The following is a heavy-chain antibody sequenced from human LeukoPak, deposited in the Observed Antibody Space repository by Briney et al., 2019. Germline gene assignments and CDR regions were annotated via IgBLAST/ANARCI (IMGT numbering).Heavy chain of an antibody. CDR2: INHSGST. J-gene: IGHJ4*02. Sequence: SETLSLTCAVYGGSFSGYYWSWIRQPPGKGLEWIGEINHSGSTNYNPSLKSRVTISVDTSKNQFSLKLSSVTAADTAVYYCARVSHHYFDYWGQGTLVTVSS. CDR3: ARVSHHYFDY. V-gene: IGHV4-34*01. CDR1: GGSFSGYY.